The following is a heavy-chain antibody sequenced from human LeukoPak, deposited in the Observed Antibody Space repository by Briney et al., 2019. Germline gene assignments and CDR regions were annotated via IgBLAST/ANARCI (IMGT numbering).Heavy chain of an antibody. CDR3: ARGRKDYDILTGYYIPDNFDY. V-gene: IGHV4-38-2*02. CDR2: IYHSGST. Sequence: SETLSLTCTVSGYSISSGYYWGWIRQPPGKGLEWIGSIYHSGSTYYNPSLKSRVTISVDTSKNQFSLKLSSVTAADMAVYYCARGRKDYDILTGYYIPDNFDYWGQGTLVTVSS. D-gene: IGHD3-9*01. CDR1: GYSISSGYY. J-gene: IGHJ4*02.